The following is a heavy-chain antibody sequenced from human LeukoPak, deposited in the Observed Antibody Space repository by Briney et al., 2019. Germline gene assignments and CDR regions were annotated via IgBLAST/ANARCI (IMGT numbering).Heavy chain of an antibody. CDR1: GGSISSYY. CDR2: IYSNGST. D-gene: IGHD3-10*01. J-gene: IGHJ6*02. CDR3: ARDKLDYGSGSLRGAYGMDV. Sequence: SETLSLTCAVSGGSISSYYWRWIRQPPGKGLEWIGYIYSNGSTNYNPSLKSRVIISVDTSKNQFSLKLSFVTAADTAVYYCARDKLDYGSGSLRGAYGMDVWGQGTTVTVSS. V-gene: IGHV4-59*01.